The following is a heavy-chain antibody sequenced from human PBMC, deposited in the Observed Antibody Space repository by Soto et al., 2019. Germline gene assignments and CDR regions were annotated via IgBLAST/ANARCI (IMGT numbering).Heavy chain of an antibody. CDR1: GFTVSSNY. V-gene: IGHV3-66*01. J-gene: IGHJ6*03. Sequence: EVQLVESGGGLVQPGGSLRLSCAASGFTVSSNYMSWVRQARGKGLEWVSVIYSGGSTYYADSVKGRFTISRDNSKNTLYLQMNSLRAEDTAVYYCARAASAYADYYYYMDVWGKGTTVTVSS. D-gene: IGHD4-17*01. CDR3: ARAASAYADYYYYMDV. CDR2: IYSGGST.